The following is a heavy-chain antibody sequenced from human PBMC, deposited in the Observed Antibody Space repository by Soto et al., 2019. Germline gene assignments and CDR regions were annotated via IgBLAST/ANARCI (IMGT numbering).Heavy chain of an antibody. CDR3: ASYDSSGYYSLWFPFDY. V-gene: IGHV3-23*01. D-gene: IGHD3-22*01. CDR1: GFTFSSYA. CDR2: ISGSGGST. J-gene: IGHJ4*02. Sequence: PGGSLRLSCAASGFTFSSYAMSWVRQAPGKGLEWVSAISGSGGSTYYADSVKGRFTISRDNSKNTLYLQMNSLRAEDTAVYYCASYDSSGYYSLWFPFDYWGQGTLVTVSS.